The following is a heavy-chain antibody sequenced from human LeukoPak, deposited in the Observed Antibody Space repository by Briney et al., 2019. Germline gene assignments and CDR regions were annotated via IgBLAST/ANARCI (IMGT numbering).Heavy chain of an antibody. J-gene: IGHJ6*02. CDR2: IYYSGST. V-gene: IGHV4-59*01. CDR3: ARATSLSRYCSSTSCYGMDV. CDR1: GGSISSYY. D-gene: IGHD2-2*01. Sequence: SPSETLSLTCTVSGGSISSYYWSWIRQPPGKGLEWIGYIYYSGSTNYNPSLKSRVTISVDTSKNQFSLKLSSVTAADTAVYYCARATSLSRYCSSTSCYGMDVWGQGTTVTVSS.